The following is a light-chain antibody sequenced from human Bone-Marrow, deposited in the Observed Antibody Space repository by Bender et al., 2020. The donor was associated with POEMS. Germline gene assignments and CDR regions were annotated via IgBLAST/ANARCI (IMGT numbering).Light chain of an antibody. Sequence: QSALTPPPSASGSLGQSVPISCTGTSRDVGGFNHVSWYQHHPGKVPKVLIYEVSQRPSGVPDRFPGSKSGTSASLAITGLQADDEADYYCCSYAGIYTFAIFGGGTKVTVL. CDR2: EVS. CDR1: SRDVGGFNH. J-gene: IGLJ2*01. V-gene: IGLV2-8*01. CDR3: CSYAGIYTFAI.